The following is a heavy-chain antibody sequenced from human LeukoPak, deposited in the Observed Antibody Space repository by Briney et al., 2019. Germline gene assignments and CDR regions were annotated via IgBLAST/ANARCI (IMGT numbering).Heavy chain of an antibody. D-gene: IGHD1-26*01. CDR2: ISSGSSTI. CDR3: ARALGQLWELSRFSYYFDY. Sequence: GGSLRLSCAASGFTFSIYSMNWVRQAPGKGLEWVSYISSGSSTIYYADSVEGRFTISRDNAKNSLYLQMSSLRAEDTAVYYCARALGQLWELSRFSYYFDYWGQGTLVTVSS. V-gene: IGHV3-48*04. CDR1: GFTFSIYS. J-gene: IGHJ4*02.